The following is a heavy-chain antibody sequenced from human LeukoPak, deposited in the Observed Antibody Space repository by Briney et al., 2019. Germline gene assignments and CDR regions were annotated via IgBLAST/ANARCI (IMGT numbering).Heavy chain of an antibody. CDR2: ISRSGSTK. D-gene: IGHD2-2*01. J-gene: IGHJ5*02. V-gene: IGHV3-11*04. Sequence: GGSLRLSCAASGFIFSDYYMSWIRQAPGKGLEWVSSISRSGSTKYYADSVKGRFTISRDNAKNSLYLQMSSLRAEDTAVYYCARDLTSTSWEGFDPWGQGTLVTVSS. CDR1: GFIFSDYY. CDR3: ARDLTSTSWEGFDP.